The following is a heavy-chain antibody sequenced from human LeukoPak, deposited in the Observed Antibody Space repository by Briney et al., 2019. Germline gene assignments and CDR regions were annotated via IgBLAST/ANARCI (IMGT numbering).Heavy chain of an antibody. D-gene: IGHD5-18*01. CDR1: GYSISSGYY. V-gene: IGHV4-38-2*02. J-gene: IGHJ4*02. CDR3: ARDGVGYSYGYSDY. Sequence: PSETLSLTCTVSGYSISSGYYWGWIRQPPGKGLEWIGSIYHSGSTYYNPSLKSRVTISVDTSKNQFSLKLSSVTAADTAVYYRARDGVGYSYGYSDYWGQGTLVTVSS. CDR2: IYHSGST.